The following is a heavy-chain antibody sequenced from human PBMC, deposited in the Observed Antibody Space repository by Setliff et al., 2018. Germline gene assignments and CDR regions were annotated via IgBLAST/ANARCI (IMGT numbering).Heavy chain of an antibody. Sequence: GASLKISCKGSGYSFARYSIGWVRQTPGKGLEWMGIIYAGDSATRYSPSFQGQVAISADKSISTAYLQWSSLKASDTAMYYCARQTTVTTRGPLDYWGQGTLVTVSS. CDR2: IYAGDSAT. V-gene: IGHV5-51*01. CDR3: ARQTTVTTRGPLDY. J-gene: IGHJ4*02. CDR1: GYSFARYS. D-gene: IGHD4-17*01.